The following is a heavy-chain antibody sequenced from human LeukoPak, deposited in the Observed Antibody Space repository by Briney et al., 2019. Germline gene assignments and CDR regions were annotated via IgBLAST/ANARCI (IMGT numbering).Heavy chain of an antibody. CDR1: GFTFSSYW. V-gene: IGHV3-7*01. CDR2: IKKDGSEK. Sequence: SGGSLRLSCTASGFTFSSYWMSWVRQAPGKGLEWVANIKKDGSEKYYVYSVKGRFTISRDNAKTSLYLQMNSLRAEDTAVFYCARHLSGVTGYTYGRGIDYWGQGTLVTVSS. CDR3: ARHLSGVTGYTYGRGIDY. D-gene: IGHD5-18*01. J-gene: IGHJ4*02.